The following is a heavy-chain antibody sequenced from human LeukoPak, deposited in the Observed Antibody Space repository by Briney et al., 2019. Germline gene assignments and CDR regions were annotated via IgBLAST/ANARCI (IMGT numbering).Heavy chain of an antibody. J-gene: IGHJ4*02. CDR2: IYYSGTT. CDR3: ARVAHDLYPYYFDY. D-gene: IGHD5/OR15-5a*01. Sequence: SETLSLTCTVSGGSFRTSSYYWGWIRQPPGKGLEWIAYIYYSGTTYYNPSLKSRVTISVDTSKNQFSLKLSSVTAADTAVYYCARVAHDLYPYYFDYWGQGTLVTVSS. V-gene: IGHV4-39*07. CDR1: GGSFRTSSYY.